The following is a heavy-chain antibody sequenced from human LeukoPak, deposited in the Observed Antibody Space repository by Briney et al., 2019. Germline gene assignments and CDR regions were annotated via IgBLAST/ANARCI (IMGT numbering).Heavy chain of an antibody. J-gene: IGHJ3*01. V-gene: IGHV4-38-2*02. CDR2: FYYNENT. D-gene: IGHD6-19*01. CDR1: GYSISSGYY. Sequence: SETLSLTCTVSGYSISSGYYWGWIRQPPGKELEWIGSFYYNENTYYRPSLKSRVVISVDTSKNQFSLTLTSVTAADTAVYYCARHIAVSYDAFDLWGRGTMVSVSS. CDR3: ARHIAVSYDAFDL.